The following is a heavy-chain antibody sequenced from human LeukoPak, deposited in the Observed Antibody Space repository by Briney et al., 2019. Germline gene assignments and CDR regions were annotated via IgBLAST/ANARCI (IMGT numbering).Heavy chain of an antibody. Sequence: PSETLSLTCAVYGGSFSGYYWSWIRQPPGKGLEWIGEINHSGSTNYNPSLKSRVTISVDTSKNQFSLKLSSVTAADTAVYYCARTVAGKLVFGYWGQGTLVTVSS. CDR1: GGSFSGYY. CDR3: ARTVAGKLVFGY. J-gene: IGHJ4*02. D-gene: IGHD6-19*01. CDR2: INHSGST. V-gene: IGHV4-34*01.